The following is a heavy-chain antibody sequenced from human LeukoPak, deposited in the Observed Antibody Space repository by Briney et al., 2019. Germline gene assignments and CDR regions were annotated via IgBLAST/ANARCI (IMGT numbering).Heavy chain of an antibody. D-gene: IGHD2-21*01. CDR3: ERDHISSYDY. CDR2: IGPKSGDT. J-gene: IGHJ4*02. V-gene: IGHV1-2*02. Sequence: ASVKVSCKASGYTFTDNYIHWVRQAPGQGLEFVGWIGPKSGDTHYAQKFQGRVTMTRDTSISTVYMELSRLTSDDAAVYYCERDHISSYDYWGQGTLVTVSS. CDR1: GYTFTDNY.